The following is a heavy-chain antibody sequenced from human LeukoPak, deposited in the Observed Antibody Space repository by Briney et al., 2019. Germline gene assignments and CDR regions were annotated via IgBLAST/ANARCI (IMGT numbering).Heavy chain of an antibody. D-gene: IGHD3-10*01. J-gene: IGHJ4*02. CDR1: SGSISTINYY. Sequence: SETLSLTCTVSSGSISTINYYWGWVRQPPGKALEWIGNIFYSGSTYYSTSLKSRVTISLDTSRNQFSLKLSSVTAADTAVYYCASLYGSGSYSDYWGQGTLVTVSS. CDR3: ASLYGSGSYSDY. CDR2: IFYSGST. V-gene: IGHV4-39*07.